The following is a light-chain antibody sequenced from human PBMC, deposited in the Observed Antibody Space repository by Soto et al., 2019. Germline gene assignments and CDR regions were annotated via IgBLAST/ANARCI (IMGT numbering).Light chain of an antibody. CDR2: GAS. Sequence: DIVLTQSPGTLSLSPGERATLSCRASQSVSSNHLAWYQQKPGQPPRLLIYGASTRATGVPARFSGSGSGTDFILTIRSLQSEDFAVYYCQQHTDWPPITFGQGTRREIK. J-gene: IGKJ5*01. V-gene: IGKV3-15*01. CDR1: QSVSSN. CDR3: QQHTDWPPIT.